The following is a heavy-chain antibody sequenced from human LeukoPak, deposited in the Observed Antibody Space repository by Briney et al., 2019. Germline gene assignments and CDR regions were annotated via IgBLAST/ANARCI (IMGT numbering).Heavy chain of an antibody. J-gene: IGHJ4*02. CDR3: ARGDIALDY. V-gene: IGHV6-1*01. D-gene: IGHD5-12*01. CDR1: GDSVSSNSAV. Sequence: SQTLSLTCAISGDSVSSNSAVWNWIRQSPSRGLEWLGRTYYKSKWSSDFATSVKSRIAINPDTSKNQFSLHLNSVTPEDTAVYYCARGDIALDYWGQGTLVTVSS. CDR2: TYYKSKWSS.